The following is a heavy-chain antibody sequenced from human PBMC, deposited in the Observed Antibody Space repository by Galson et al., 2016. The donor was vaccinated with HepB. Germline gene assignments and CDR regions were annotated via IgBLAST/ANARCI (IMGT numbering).Heavy chain of an antibody. CDR3: ARAYQYTLDY. V-gene: IGHV3-7*04. CDR1: GLTFSRFW. J-gene: IGHJ4*02. CDR2: INQDGSEK. D-gene: IGHD1-1*01. Sequence: SLRLSCAASGLTFSRFWMTWVRQAPGKGLEWVANINQDGSEKHYLDSVRGRFTMSRDNAKKPLYLQMNSLRAEDTAAYFCARAYQYTLDYWGQGTLVTVSS.